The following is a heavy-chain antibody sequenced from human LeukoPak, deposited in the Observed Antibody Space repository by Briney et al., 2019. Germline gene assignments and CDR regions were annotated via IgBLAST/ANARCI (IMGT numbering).Heavy chain of an antibody. Sequence: SETLSLTCTVSGGSITSYYWSWIRQPAGKGLEWIGRIYTSGSTNYNPSLKSRVTMSVDTSKNQFSLKLSSVTAADTAVYYCARDNYGFRGVIRYYYYMDVWGKGTTVTVSS. CDR1: GGSITSYY. CDR2: IYTSGST. J-gene: IGHJ6*03. V-gene: IGHV4-4*07. CDR3: ARDNYGFRGVIRYYYYMDV. D-gene: IGHD3-10*01.